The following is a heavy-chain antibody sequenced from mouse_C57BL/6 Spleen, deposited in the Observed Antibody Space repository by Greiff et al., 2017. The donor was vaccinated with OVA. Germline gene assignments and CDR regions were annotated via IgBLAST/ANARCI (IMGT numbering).Heavy chain of an antibody. Sequence: EVQVVESGGDLVKPGGSLKLSCAASGFTFSSYGMSWVRQTPDKRLEWFATISSGGSYTYYPDSVKGRFTISRDNAKNTLYLQMSSLKSEDTAMYYCARDSNYNYFDYWGQGTTLTVSS. CDR1: GFTFSSYG. V-gene: IGHV5-6*01. D-gene: IGHD2-5*01. CDR2: ISSGGSYT. J-gene: IGHJ2*01. CDR3: ARDSNYNYFDY.